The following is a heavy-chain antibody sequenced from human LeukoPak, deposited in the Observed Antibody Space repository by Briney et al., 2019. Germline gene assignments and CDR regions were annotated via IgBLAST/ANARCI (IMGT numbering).Heavy chain of an antibody. D-gene: IGHD3-10*01. J-gene: IGHJ4*02. CDR1: GFTLRSYW. CDR3: ASIHGSGSYYVY. CDR2: INTDGSYT. V-gene: IGHV3-74*01. Sequence: AGGSLRLSCAASGFTLRSYWMHWVRHTPGKGLVWVSRINTDGSYTSYADSVKGRFTISRDNAKNTLYLQVNSLRAEDTAVYYCASIHGSGSYYVYWGQGTLVTVSA.